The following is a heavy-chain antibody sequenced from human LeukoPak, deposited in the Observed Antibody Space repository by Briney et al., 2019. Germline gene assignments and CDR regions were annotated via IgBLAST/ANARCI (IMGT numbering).Heavy chain of an antibody. CDR2: FNPENGNT. CDR1: GYSFVGYG. D-gene: IGHD6-13*01. V-gene: IGHV1-18*01. J-gene: IGHJ4*02. CDR3: ARLHRLSSSWRFFDY. Sequence: ASVKVSCKASGYSFVGYGITWVRQAPGQGLEWMGWFNPENGNTNYAQKVQGRVTMTADTSTSTSYMELRSLRSDDTAVYYCARLHRLSSSWRFFDYWGQGTLVTVSS.